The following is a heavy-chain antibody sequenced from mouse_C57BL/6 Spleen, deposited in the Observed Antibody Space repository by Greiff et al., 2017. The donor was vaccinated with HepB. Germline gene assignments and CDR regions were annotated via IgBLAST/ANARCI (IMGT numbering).Heavy chain of an antibody. D-gene: IGHD4-1*01. Sequence: QVQLQQPGAELVKPGASVKMSCKASGYTFPSYWLTWVKQRPGQGLEWIGDIYPGSGSTNYNEKFKSKATLTVDTSSSTAYMQLSSLTSEDSAVYYCARRTGSYFDYWGQGTTLTVSS. J-gene: IGHJ2*01. CDR1: GYTFPSYW. CDR3: ARRTGSYFDY. V-gene: IGHV1-55*01. CDR2: IYPGSGST.